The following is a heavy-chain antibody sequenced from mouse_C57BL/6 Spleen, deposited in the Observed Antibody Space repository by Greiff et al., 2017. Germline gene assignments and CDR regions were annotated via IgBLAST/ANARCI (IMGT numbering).Heavy chain of an antibody. CDR2: INYDGSST. V-gene: IGHV5-16*01. Sequence: EVKLVESEGGLVQPGSSMKLSCTASGFTFSDYYMAWVRQVPEKGLEWVANINYDGSSTYYLDSLKSRFIISRDNAKNILYLQMSSLKSEDTATYYCARDYYYGSSRYFDVWGTGTTVTVSS. J-gene: IGHJ1*03. CDR1: GFTFSDYY. CDR3: ARDYYYGSSRYFDV. D-gene: IGHD1-1*01.